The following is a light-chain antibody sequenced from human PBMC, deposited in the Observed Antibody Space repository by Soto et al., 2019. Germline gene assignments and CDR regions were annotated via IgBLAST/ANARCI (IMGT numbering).Light chain of an antibody. CDR1: SSDVGGYDY. Sequence: QAVVTQPPSASGSPGQSVTISCTGTSSDVGGYDYVSWFQQHPDKAPKLMIYEVSKRPSGVPDRFSGSKSDNTASLTVSGLQAEDEADYYCTSYAGNKVIFGGGTKLTVL. CDR2: EVS. J-gene: IGLJ2*01. V-gene: IGLV2-8*01. CDR3: TSYAGNKVI.